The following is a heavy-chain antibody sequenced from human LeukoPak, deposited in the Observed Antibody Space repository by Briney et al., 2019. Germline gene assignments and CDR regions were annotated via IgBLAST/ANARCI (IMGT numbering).Heavy chain of an antibody. V-gene: IGHV6-1*01. CDR2: IYYRSKWYN. J-gene: IGHJ5*02. Sequence: SQTLSLTCAISGDSVSSNSAAWNWIRQSPSRGLEWLGRIYYRSKWYNDYAVSVKSRITINPDTSKNQFSLQLNSVTPEDTAVYYCARDLLISSGWYDLRSGNWFDPWGQGTLVTVSS. CDR3: ARDLLISSGWYDLRSGNWFDP. D-gene: IGHD6-19*01. CDR1: GDSVSSNSAA.